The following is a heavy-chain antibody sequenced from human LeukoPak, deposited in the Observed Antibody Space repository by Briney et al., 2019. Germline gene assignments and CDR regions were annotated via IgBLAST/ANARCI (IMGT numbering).Heavy chain of an antibody. CDR2: INPNSGGT. V-gene: IGHV1-2*06. CDR1: GYTFTGYY. J-gene: IGHJ6*02. D-gene: IGHD2-2*01. CDR3: AREIRDCSSTSCYNCYGMDV. Sequence: ASVKVSCKASGYTFTGYYMHWVRQAPGQGLEWMGRINPNSGGTNYAQKFQGRVTMTRDTSISTAYMELSRLRSDDTAVYYCAREIRDCSSTSCYNCYGMDVWGQGTTVTVSS.